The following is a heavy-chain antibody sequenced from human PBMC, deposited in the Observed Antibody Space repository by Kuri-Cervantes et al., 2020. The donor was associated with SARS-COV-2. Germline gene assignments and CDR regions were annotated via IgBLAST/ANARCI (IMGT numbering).Heavy chain of an antibody. V-gene: IGHV3-49*04. CDR2: IRSKAYGGTT. J-gene: IGHJ4*02. CDR1: GFTFGDYA. D-gene: IGHD3-10*01. Sequence: GGSLRLSCTASGFTFGDYAMSWVRQAPGKGLEWVGFIRSKAYGGTTEYAASVKGRFTISRDDSKGIAYLQMNSLKTEDTAVYYCSRLMYGSGSYYPLSYWGQGTLVTVSS. CDR3: SRLMYGSGSYYPLSY.